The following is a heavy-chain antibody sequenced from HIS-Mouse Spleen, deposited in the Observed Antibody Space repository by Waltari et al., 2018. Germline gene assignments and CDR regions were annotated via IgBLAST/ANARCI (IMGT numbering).Heavy chain of an antibody. CDR2: INHSGST. D-gene: IGHD4-17*01. J-gene: IGHJ6*02. CDR1: GGSFSGYY. Sequence: QVQLQQWGAGLLKPSETLSLTCAVYGGSFSGYYWSWIRQPPGRGLEWSGEINHSGSTNYNPSLKSRVTISVDTSKNQFSLKLSSVTAADTAVYYCARGPLGDYYYYGMDVWGQGTTVTVSS. CDR3: ARGPLGDYYYYGMDV. V-gene: IGHV4-34*01.